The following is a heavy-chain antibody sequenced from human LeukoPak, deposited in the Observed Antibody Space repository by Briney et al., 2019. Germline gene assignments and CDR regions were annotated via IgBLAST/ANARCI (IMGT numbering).Heavy chain of an antibody. CDR2: ISDSGST. Sequence: SETLSLTCTVSGGSISSYYWAWIRQPPGRGLEWIGYISDSGSTNYNSSLKSRVTISVDTSKNHLSLKLSSVTAADTAVYYCARHSNLGGGFFDYWGQGSPVTVSS. CDR3: ARHSNLGGGFFDY. V-gene: IGHV4-59*08. D-gene: IGHD3-16*01. J-gene: IGHJ4*02. CDR1: GGSISSYY.